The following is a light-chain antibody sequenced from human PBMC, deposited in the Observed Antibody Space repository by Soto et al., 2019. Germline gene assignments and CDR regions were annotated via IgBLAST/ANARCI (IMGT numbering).Light chain of an antibody. V-gene: IGKV1-17*01. Sequence: IQMTQSPSSLSASVGDRVTITCRASQGIRNDLAWYQQRPGRAPKLLIYAASILHSGVPSRFSGSGSGTEFTLTISSLQPEDFATYYCQQLNLFPPFTFGQGTKLEIK. CDR3: QQLNLFPPFT. J-gene: IGKJ2*01. CDR1: QGIRND. CDR2: AAS.